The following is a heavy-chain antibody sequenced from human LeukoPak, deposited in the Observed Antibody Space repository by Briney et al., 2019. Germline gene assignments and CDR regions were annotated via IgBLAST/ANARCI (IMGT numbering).Heavy chain of an antibody. CDR3: ARGFITMIRGVIIKSLDP. Sequence: ASVKVSCKASGDTSISYAITWVRQAPGQGLEWMGWISAYNGDTNYAQKLQGRVTMTTDSSTRTTYMELRSLRSDDTAVYYCARGFITMIRGVIIKSLDPWGQGTLIIVSS. CDR2: ISAYNGDT. CDR1: GDTSISYA. J-gene: IGHJ5*01. D-gene: IGHD3-10*01. V-gene: IGHV1-18*01.